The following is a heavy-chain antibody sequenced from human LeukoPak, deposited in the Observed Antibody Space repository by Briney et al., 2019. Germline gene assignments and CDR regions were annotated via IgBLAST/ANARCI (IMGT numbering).Heavy chain of an antibody. CDR2: IYSGGST. D-gene: IGHD6-13*01. V-gene: IGHV3-53*01. Sequence: GGSLRLSCAASGFTVSSNYMSWVRQAPGKGLEWVSVIYSGGSTYYADSVKGRFTISRDNSKNTLYLQMNSLRAKDTAVYYCARGSSSSSWYREYYFDYWGQGTLVTVSS. J-gene: IGHJ4*02. CDR1: GFTVSSNY. CDR3: ARGSSSSSWYREYYFDY.